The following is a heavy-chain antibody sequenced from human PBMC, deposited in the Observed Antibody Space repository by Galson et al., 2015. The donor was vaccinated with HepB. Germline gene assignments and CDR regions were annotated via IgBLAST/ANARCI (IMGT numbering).Heavy chain of an antibody. Sequence: FSSYGMHWVRQAPGKGLEWVAVISYDGSNKYYADSVKGRFTISRDNSKNTLYLQMNSLRAEDTAVYYCAKGGYSSGGWFDPWGQGTLVTVSS. J-gene: IGHJ5*02. CDR2: ISYDGSNK. CDR3: AKGGYSSGGWFDP. V-gene: IGHV3-30*18. D-gene: IGHD6-19*01. CDR1: FSSYG.